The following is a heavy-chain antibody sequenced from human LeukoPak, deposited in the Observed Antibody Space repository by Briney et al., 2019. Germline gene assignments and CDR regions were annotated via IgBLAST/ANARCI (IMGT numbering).Heavy chain of an antibody. Sequence: GGSLRLSCAASGFTFSSYAMSWVRQAPGKGLEWVSAISGSGGSTYYADSVKGRFTISRDNSKNTLYLQMNSLRAEDTAEYYCAKLYYDFWSGYLDYWGQGTLVTVSS. D-gene: IGHD3-3*01. CDR2: ISGSGGST. J-gene: IGHJ4*02. CDR1: GFTFSSYA. CDR3: AKLYYDFWSGYLDY. V-gene: IGHV3-23*01.